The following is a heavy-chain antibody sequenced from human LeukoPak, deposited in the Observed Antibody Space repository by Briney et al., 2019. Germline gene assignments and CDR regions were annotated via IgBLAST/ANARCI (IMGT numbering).Heavy chain of an antibody. D-gene: IGHD1-1*01. Sequence: GSLRLSCAASEFTFSSYEMNWVRQPPGKGLEWIGGIDRSGSTNYNPALKSRLTISVDTSKNQFSLKLSSVTAADTAVYYCARGSATGLAYWGQGTLVTVSS. CDR1: EFTFSSYE. J-gene: IGHJ4*02. CDR2: IDRSGST. CDR3: ARGSATGLAY. V-gene: IGHV4-34*01.